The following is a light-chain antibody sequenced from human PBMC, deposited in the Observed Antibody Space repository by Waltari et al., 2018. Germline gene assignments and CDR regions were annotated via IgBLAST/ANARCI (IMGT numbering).Light chain of an antibody. J-gene: IGLJ1*01. Sequence: QSALTQPASVSGSPGQSITISCTGTSSDVGRYNYVSWYQQHPGKAPKLMIYEVSQRPSWVSNRFSGSRAGNTASLTISGLQAEDEADYYCSSFTGSDTHVFGTGTKVTVL. V-gene: IGLV2-14*01. CDR3: SSFTGSDTHV. CDR2: EVS. CDR1: SSDVGRYNY.